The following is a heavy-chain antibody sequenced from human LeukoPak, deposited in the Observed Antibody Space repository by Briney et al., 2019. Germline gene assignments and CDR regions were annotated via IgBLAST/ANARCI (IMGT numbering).Heavy chain of an antibody. V-gene: IGHV3-21*01. CDR3: ARTYLVGWYFDL. D-gene: IGHD3-16*01. Sequence: GGSLRLSCTASAVTFSGYTMNWVRQAPGKGLEWVSSISSRSSYIYYADSVKGRFTISRDNAKNSVYLQMNSLRAEDTAVYYCARTYLVGWYFDLWGRGTLVTVSS. CDR2: ISSRSSYI. J-gene: IGHJ2*01. CDR1: AVTFSGYT.